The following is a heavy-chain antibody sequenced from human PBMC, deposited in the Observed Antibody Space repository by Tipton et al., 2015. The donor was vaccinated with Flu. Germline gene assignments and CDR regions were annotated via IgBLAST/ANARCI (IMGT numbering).Heavy chain of an antibody. Sequence: LRLSCNVSGGSFTRYFWSWIRQPAGKGLEWVGRVFASGSTHYNPSLKSRVTMSMDASKNQFSLKLRSVTAADTAIYYCARLGGLWSGSSTIEFFDYWGHGLLVTVSS. D-gene: IGHD3-3*01. CDR3: ARLGGLWSGSSTIEFFDY. CDR2: VFASGST. CDR1: GGSFTRYF. V-gene: IGHV4-4*07. J-gene: IGHJ4*01.